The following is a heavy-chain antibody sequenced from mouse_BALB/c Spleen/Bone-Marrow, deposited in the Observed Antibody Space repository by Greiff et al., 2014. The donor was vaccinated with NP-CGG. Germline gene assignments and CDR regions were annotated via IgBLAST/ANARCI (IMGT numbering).Heavy chain of an antibody. CDR2: IDPANGNT. D-gene: IGHD1-3*01. J-gene: IGHJ1*01. CDR1: GFNIKDTY. V-gene: IGHV14-3*02. CDR3: ARQEFAIYWYFDV. Sequence: EVMLVESGAELVKPGASVKLSCSASGFNIKDTYMHWVKQRPEQGLEWIGRIDPANGNTKYDPKFQDKATITADTSSNTVDLQLSSLTVEDTAVYYCARQEFAIYWYFDVWGAGTTVTVSS.